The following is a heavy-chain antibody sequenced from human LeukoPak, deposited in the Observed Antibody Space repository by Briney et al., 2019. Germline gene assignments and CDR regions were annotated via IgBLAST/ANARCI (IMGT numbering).Heavy chain of an antibody. J-gene: IGHJ4*02. Sequence: GGSLRLSCAASGFTFSSYAMHWVRRAPGKGLEYVSAISSNGGSTYYANSVKGRFTISRDNSKNTLYLQMGSLRAEDMAVYYCARAGRSGGWYIRMIDYWGQGTLVTVSS. D-gene: IGHD6-19*01. CDR3: ARAGRSGGWYIRMIDY. CDR2: ISSNGGST. CDR1: GFTFSSYA. V-gene: IGHV3-64*01.